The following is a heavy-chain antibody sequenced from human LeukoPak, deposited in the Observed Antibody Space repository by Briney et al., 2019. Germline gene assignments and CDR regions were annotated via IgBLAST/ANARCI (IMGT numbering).Heavy chain of an antibody. CDR3: TRDVNWNVDY. V-gene: IGHV3-21*01. Sequence: AGSLTLSCAASGFTFSNYHMNWVRHAPGKRLQWVSFLSRNSDYRNYADSVKGRFTISRDNAKNSLYLQINSLRVEDTAVYYCTRDVNWNVDYWGQGTLVTVAS. D-gene: IGHD1-1*01. CDR1: GFTFSNYH. CDR2: LSRNSDYR. J-gene: IGHJ4*01.